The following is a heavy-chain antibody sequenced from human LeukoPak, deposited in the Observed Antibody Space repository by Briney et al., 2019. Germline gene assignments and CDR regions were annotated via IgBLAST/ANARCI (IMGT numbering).Heavy chain of an antibody. CDR3: ARDNVRLATANYYYYMDV. CDR1: GFIFSSHA. D-gene: IGHD6-13*01. V-gene: IGHV3-30*04. Sequence: GGSLRLSCAASGFIFSSHAIHWVRQAPGKGLEWVAVISYDGSNQYYAGSVKGRFTISRDNSKNTLDLQMNSLRVEDTAAYYCARDNVRLATANYYYYMDVWGKGTTVTVSS. CDR2: ISYDGSNQ. J-gene: IGHJ6*03.